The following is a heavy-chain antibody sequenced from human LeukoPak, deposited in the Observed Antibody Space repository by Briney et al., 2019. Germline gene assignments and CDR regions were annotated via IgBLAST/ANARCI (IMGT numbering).Heavy chain of an antibody. CDR1: GYTFIGYF. Sequence: ASVKVSCKASGYTFIGYFMNWVRQAPGQGLEWMGRINPNSGGTNYAQEFQGRVTMTRDTSISTAYMELSRLRSDDTAVYYCARDHEGCSSASCYDWGQGTLVTVSS. V-gene: IGHV1-2*06. D-gene: IGHD2-2*01. CDR3: ARDHEGCSSASCYD. CDR2: INPNSGGT. J-gene: IGHJ4*02.